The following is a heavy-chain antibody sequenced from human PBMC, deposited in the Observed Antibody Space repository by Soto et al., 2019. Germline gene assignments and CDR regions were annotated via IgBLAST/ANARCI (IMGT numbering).Heavy chain of an antibody. J-gene: IGHJ4*02. CDR1: GGSFSGYY. Sequence: SETLSLTCAVYGGSFSGYYWSWIRQPPGKGLEWIGEINHSGSTNYNPSLKSRVTISVDTSKNQFSLKLSSVTAADTAVYYCARGLVVITLSHFDYWGQGTLVTVSS. CDR2: INHSGST. CDR3: ARGLVVITLSHFDY. D-gene: IGHD3-22*01. V-gene: IGHV4-34*01.